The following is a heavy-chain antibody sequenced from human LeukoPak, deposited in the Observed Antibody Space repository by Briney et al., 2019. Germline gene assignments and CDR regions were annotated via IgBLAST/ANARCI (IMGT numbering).Heavy chain of an antibody. CDR2: INPNSGGT. CDR1: GYTFTGYY. Sequence: ASVKVSCKASGYTFTGYYMHWVRQAPGQGLEWMGWINPNSGGTNYAQKFQGRVTMTRDTSISTAYMELSRLRSDDTAVYYCAGDWDGYPGDDYWGQGTLVTVSS. V-gene: IGHV1-2*02. D-gene: IGHD5-24*01. J-gene: IGHJ4*02. CDR3: AGDWDGYPGDDY.